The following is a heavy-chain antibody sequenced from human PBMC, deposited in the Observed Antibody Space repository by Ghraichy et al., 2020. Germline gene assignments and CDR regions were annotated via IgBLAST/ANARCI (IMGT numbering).Heavy chain of an antibody. Sequence: GGSLRLSCAASGFTFSSYAMSWVRQAPGKGLEWVSAISGSGGSTYYADSVKGRFTISRDNSKNTLYLQMNSLRAEDTAVYYCAKDLAPLVVPAANNYYYGMDVWGQGTTVTVSS. CDR2: ISGSGGST. CDR3: AKDLAPLVVPAANNYYYGMDV. V-gene: IGHV3-23*01. CDR1: GFTFSSYA. J-gene: IGHJ6*02. D-gene: IGHD2-2*01.